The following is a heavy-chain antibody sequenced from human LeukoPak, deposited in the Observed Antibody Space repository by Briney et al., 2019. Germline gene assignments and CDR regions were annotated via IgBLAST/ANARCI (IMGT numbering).Heavy chain of an antibody. D-gene: IGHD3-9*01. J-gene: IGHJ4*02. CDR2: IKQDGSEK. V-gene: IGHV3-7*01. CDR1: GFTFSSYW. Sequence: GGSLRLSCAASGFTFSSYWMSWVRQAPGKGLEWVANIKQDGSEKYYVDSVKGRFTISRDNAKNSLYLQMNSLRAEDTAVYYCARDYYDILTGYQDYYFDYWGQGTLVTVSS. CDR3: ARDYYDILTGYQDYYFDY.